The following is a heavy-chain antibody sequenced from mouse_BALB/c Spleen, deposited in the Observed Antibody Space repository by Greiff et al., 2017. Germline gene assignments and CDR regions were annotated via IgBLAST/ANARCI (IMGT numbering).Heavy chain of an antibody. CDR1: GFTFSSFG. CDR2: ISSGSSTI. V-gene: IGHV5-17*02. J-gene: IGHJ4*01. D-gene: IGHD6-1*01. Sequence: DVKLVESGGGLVQPGGSRKLSCAASGFTFSSFGMHWVRQAPEKGLEWVAYISSGSSTIYYADTVKGRFTISRDNPKNTLFLQMTSLRSEDTAMYYCARLGVPYYYAMDYWGQGTSVTVSS. CDR3: ARLGVPYYYAMDY.